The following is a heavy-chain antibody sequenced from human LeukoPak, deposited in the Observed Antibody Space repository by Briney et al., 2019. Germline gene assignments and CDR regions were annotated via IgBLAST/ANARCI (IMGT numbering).Heavy chain of an antibody. CDR2: INNDESST. Sequence: GGSLRLSCAASGLTFSGYWMHWVRQAPGKGLVWVSRINNDESSTSYADSVKDRFTISRDNAKNTLYLQMNSLRAEDTAVYYCASGTTYYYDRTGQFDHWGQGTLVTVSS. D-gene: IGHD3-22*01. J-gene: IGHJ4*02. CDR3: ASGTTYYYDRTGQFDH. CDR1: GLTFSGYW. V-gene: IGHV3-74*01.